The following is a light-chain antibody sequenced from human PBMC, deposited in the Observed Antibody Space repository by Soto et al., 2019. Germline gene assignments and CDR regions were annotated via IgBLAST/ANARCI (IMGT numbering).Light chain of an antibody. Sequence: QSALTQPRSVSASPGQSVTISCTGTRSDVGGYNYVSWYQHHPGKAPKLLIYGVSARPSGVPDRFSGSKSGNTASLTISGLQVEDEADYYCCSYAGTPYVFGTGTKVTVL. CDR3: CSYAGTPYV. J-gene: IGLJ1*01. CDR1: RSDVGGYNY. CDR2: GVS. V-gene: IGLV2-11*01.